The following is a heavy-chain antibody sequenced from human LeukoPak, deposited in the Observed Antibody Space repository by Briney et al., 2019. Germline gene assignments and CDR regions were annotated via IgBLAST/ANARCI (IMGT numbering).Heavy chain of an antibody. CDR1: DYSYTSYW. D-gene: IGHD3-9*01. CDR3: ARLDILTGYYNGYNDY. CDR2: IYPGDSDT. J-gene: IGHJ4*02. V-gene: IGHV5-51*01. Sequence: GESLKISCEGSDYSYTSYWISWVRPLPGKGLEWMGIIYPGDSDTRYSPSFQGQVTISADKSISTACLQWSSLKASDTAMYYCARLDILTGYYNGYNDYWGQGTLVTVSS.